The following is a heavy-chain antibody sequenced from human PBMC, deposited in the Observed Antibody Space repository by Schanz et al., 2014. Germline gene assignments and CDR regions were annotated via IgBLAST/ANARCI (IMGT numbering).Heavy chain of an antibody. Sequence: EVQLLESGGGLVQPGGSLRLSCAASGFTFRGYAMSWVRQAPGRGLEWVSIISGSGGNTYYADAVRGRFTISRDNSKTTVYLQMNSLRAEDTAVYYCARRYSGRYCFDYWGQGTLVAVSS. CDR3: ARRYSGRYCFDY. CDR2: ISGSGGNT. J-gene: IGHJ4*02. CDR1: GFTFRGYA. V-gene: IGHV3-23*01. D-gene: IGHD1-26*01.